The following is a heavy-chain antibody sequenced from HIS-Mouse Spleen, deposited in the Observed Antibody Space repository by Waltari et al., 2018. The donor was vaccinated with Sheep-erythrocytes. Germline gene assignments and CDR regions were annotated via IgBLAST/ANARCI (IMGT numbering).Heavy chain of an antibody. Sequence: EVQLVESGGGLVKPGESLGLCGSAYGLAFRRDSMNWVRHAPGKGLEWVSSISSSSSYIYYADSVKGRFTISRDNAKNSLYLQMNSLRAEDTAVYYCARVASGATFDYWGQGTLVTVSS. CDR2: ISSSSSYI. J-gene: IGHJ4*02. D-gene: IGHD1-26*01. CDR1: GLAFRRDS. V-gene: IGHV3-21*01. CDR3: ARVASGATFDY.